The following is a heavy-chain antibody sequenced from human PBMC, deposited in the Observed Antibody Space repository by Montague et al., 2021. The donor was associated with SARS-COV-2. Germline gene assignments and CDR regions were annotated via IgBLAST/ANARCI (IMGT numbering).Heavy chain of an antibody. CDR3: VKDLGGSMTYHNGGFGY. CDR1: GFTFDDYA. CDR2: ISWKSGSL. Sequence: SLRLSCAASGFTFDDYAMHWVRQAPGKGLEWVSGISWKSGSLGYADSVKGRFAISRDSAKISLYLQMNSLRPEDTALYYCVKDLGGSMTYHNGGFGYWGQGTLVTVSS. J-gene: IGHJ4*02. V-gene: IGHV3-9*01. D-gene: IGHD3-10*01.